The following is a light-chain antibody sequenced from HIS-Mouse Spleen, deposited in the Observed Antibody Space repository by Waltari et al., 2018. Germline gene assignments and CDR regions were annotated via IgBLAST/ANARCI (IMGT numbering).Light chain of an antibody. CDR3: AAWDDSLSANWV. CDR1: SSNIGSNS. CDR2: RNN. J-gene: IGLJ3*02. V-gene: IGLV1-47*01. Sequence: QSVLTQPPSASGTPGQRVTISCSGSSSNIGSNSVYWYQQLPGTAPKLLIYRNNQRPSGVPDRFSGSKSGTSASLAISGLRSEDEADYYCAAWDDSLSANWVFGGGTKLTVL.